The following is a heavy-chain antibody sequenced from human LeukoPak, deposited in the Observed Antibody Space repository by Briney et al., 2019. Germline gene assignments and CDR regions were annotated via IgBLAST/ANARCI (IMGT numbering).Heavy chain of an antibody. D-gene: IGHD3-22*01. V-gene: IGHV7-4-1*02. J-gene: IGHJ4*02. CDR1: GGTFSSYA. CDR2: INTNTVNP. Sequence: ASVKVSCKASGGTFSSYAISWVRQAPGQGLEGMGWINTNTVNPTYAQGFTGRFVFSLDTSVSTAYLQISSLKAEDTAVYSCARDPGSDYYDSSGYAYWGQGTLVTVSS. CDR3: ARDPGSDYYDSSGYAY.